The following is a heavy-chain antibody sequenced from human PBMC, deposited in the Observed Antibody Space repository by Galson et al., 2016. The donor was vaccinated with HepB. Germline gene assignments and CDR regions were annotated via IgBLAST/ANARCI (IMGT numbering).Heavy chain of an antibody. CDR3: ARDTERAVNFWNYWYFAL. V-gene: IGHV1-69*13. Sequence: SVKVSCKAYGGNFSSYAITWVRQAPGQGLEWMGGLIPKFGPPNYAQKFQGRVTITADESTSTAYMELTGLRSDDSALYYGARDTERAVNFWNYWYFALWGRGTLVTVSS. J-gene: IGHJ2*01. CDR1: GGNFSSYA. CDR2: LIPKFGPP. D-gene: IGHD3-3*01.